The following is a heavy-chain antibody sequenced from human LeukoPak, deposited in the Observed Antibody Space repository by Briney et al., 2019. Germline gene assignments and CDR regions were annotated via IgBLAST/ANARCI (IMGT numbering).Heavy chain of an antibody. J-gene: IGHJ4*02. Sequence: RASVKVSCKASGYTFTSYGISWVRQAPGQGLEWMGWISAYNGNTNYAQKLQGRVTMTTDTSTSTAYMELRSLRSDDTAVYYCARRGAANYYDSSGYVDYWGQGTLVTVSS. V-gene: IGHV1-18*01. CDR3: ARRGAANYYDSSGYVDY. D-gene: IGHD3-22*01. CDR2: ISAYNGNT. CDR1: GYTFTSYG.